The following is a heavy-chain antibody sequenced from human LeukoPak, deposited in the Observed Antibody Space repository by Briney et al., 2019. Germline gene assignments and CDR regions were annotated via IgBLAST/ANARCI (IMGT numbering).Heavy chain of an antibody. D-gene: IGHD3-22*01. CDR2: IYYSGST. Sequence: SETLSLTCTVSGGSISSYYWSWIRQPPGKGLEWIGYIYYSGSTNYNPSLKSRVTISVDTSKNQFSLKLSSVTAADTAVYYCARERVLTYYYDSSGYYSGAFDIWGQGTMVTVSS. CDR3: ARERVLTYYYDSSGYYSGAFDI. CDR1: GGSISSYY. V-gene: IGHV4-59*01. J-gene: IGHJ3*02.